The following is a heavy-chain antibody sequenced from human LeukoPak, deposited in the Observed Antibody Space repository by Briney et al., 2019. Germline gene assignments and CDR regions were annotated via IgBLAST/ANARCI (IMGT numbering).Heavy chain of an antibody. CDR2: IYYSGST. D-gene: IGHD4-17*01. Sequence: SETLSLTCAVYGGSFSGYYWSWIRQHPGKGLEWIGYIYYSGSTYYNPSLKSRVTISVDTSKNQFSLKLSSVTAADTAVYYCARDSRITVTSAPLVPWGQGTLVTVSS. CDR1: GGSFSGYY. V-gene: IGHV4-31*11. CDR3: ARDSRITVTSAPLVP. J-gene: IGHJ5*02.